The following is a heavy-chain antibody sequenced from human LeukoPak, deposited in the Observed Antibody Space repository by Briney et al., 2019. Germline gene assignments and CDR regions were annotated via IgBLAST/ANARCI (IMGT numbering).Heavy chain of an antibody. CDR3: ARQRTEYDILTGYYY. D-gene: IGHD3-9*01. J-gene: IGHJ4*02. CDR2: IYSGGST. V-gene: IGHV3-66*04. CDR1: GFTVSSNY. Sequence: GGSLRLSCAASGFTVSSNYMSWVRQAPGKGLEWVSVIYSGGSTYYADSVRGRFTISRDNSKNTLYLQMNSLRAEDTAVYYFARQRTEYDILTGYYYWGQGTLVTVSS.